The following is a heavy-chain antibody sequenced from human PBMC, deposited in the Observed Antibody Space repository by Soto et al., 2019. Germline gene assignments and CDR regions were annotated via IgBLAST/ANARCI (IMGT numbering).Heavy chain of an antibody. J-gene: IGHJ5*02. CDR1: GYTFTNYG. CDR2: ISTYNVNT. CDR3: ARALTVTTSLDL. D-gene: IGHD4-17*01. Sequence: QVQLVQSGTEVRKPGASVKVSCKASGYTFTNYGINWVRQAPGQGLEWMGWISTYNVNTYYAQKFKGRATLTTDTSTNTAYMELRSLTSDDTAVYYCARALTVTTSLDLWGQGTLVTVSS. V-gene: IGHV1-18*04.